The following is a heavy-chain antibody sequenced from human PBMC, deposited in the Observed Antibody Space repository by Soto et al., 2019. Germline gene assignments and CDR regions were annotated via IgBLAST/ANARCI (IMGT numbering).Heavy chain of an antibody. V-gene: IGHV4-4*02. CDR3: ARRIVATETFDY. J-gene: IGHJ4*02. CDR1: GDSMDNNRW. CDR2: VTRSGST. D-gene: IGHD5-12*01. Sequence: ETLSLTCAFFGDSMDNNRWLSWVRQSPGKGLEWIGEVTRSGSTKYNPSLNSRVTISVDTSKNQFSLTVTSVTAADTAVYYCARRIVATETFDYWGQGTLVTVSS.